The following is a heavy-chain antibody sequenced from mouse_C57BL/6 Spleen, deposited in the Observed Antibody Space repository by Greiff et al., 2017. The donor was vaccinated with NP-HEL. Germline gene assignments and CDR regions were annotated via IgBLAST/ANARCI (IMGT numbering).Heavy chain of an antibody. D-gene: IGHD1-1*01. CDR2: IDPSDSYT. CDR1: GYTFTSYW. Sequence: VQLQQPGAELVMPGASVKLSCKASGYTFTSYWMHWVKQRPGQGLEWIGEIDPSDSYTNYNQKFKGKSTLTVDKSSSTAYMQLSSLTSEDSAVYYCARRVYYYGSSSYAMDYWGQGTSVTVSS. V-gene: IGHV1-69*01. CDR3: ARRVYYYGSSSYAMDY. J-gene: IGHJ4*01.